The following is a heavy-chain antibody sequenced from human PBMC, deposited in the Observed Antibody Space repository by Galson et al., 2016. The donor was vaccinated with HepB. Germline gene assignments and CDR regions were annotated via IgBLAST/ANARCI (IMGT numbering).Heavy chain of an antibody. CDR3: AGLSSGWHF. Sequence: SETLSLTCTVSGASTSSYYWSWIRQPPGKGLEWIGYIYFTGNTNHNPSLKSRVAISLDTSKNQFSLRLNSVTTADTAVYCCAGLSSGWHFWGQGTLVTVSS. CDR1: GASTSSYY. CDR2: IYFTGNT. J-gene: IGHJ4*02. D-gene: IGHD6-19*01. V-gene: IGHV4-59*01.